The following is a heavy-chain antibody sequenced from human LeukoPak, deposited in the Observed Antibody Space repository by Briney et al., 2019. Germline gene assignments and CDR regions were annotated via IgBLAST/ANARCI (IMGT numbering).Heavy chain of an antibody. J-gene: IGHJ4*02. V-gene: IGHV3-21*01. CDR3: ARVVGIAAAGTRH. CDR2: ISSSSSYI. Sequence: GGSLRLSCAASGFTFSSYSMNWVRQAPGKGLEWVSSISSSSSYIYYADSVKGRFTISRVNAKNSLYLQMNSLRAEDTAVYYCARVVGIAAAGTRHWGQGTLVTVSS. D-gene: IGHD6-13*01. CDR1: GFTFSSYS.